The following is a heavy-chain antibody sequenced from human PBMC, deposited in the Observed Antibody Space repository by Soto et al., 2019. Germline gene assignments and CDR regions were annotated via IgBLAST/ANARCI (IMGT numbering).Heavy chain of an antibody. CDR3: FNVAFGY. J-gene: IGHJ4*02. V-gene: IGHV3-7*01. Sequence: GGTLTLSCTASGFTFSSNWMSWVRQAPGKGPEWVANINHDGREKYPADSVKGRFTISRDNAKNSLYLQMDSLRVEDTALYYCFNVAFGYWGRGTLVTVSS. CDR2: INHDGREK. CDR1: GFTFSSNW.